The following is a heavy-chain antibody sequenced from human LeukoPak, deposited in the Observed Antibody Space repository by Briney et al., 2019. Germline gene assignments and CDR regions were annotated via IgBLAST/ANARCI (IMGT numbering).Heavy chain of an antibody. CDR3: ARGYYAGRGHHFEY. CDR2: IWSDGSNK. D-gene: IGHD3-22*01. V-gene: IGHV3-33*08. J-gene: IGHJ4*02. Sequence: GRSLRLSCAASGFTFSSYDMHWVRQAPGKGLEWVTVIWSDGSNKYYADSVKGRFTISRDNSKNTLYLQMNSLRAEDTAVYYCARGYYAGRGHHFEYWGQGTLVTVSS. CDR1: GFTFSSYD.